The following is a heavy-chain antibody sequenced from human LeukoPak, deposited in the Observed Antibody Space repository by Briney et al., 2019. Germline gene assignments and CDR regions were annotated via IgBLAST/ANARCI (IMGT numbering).Heavy chain of an antibody. CDR2: INTYNGNT. J-gene: IGHJ5*02. V-gene: IGHV1-18*01. D-gene: IGHD4-17*01. Sequence: ASVEVSCKASGYTFTSYGITWVRQAPGQGLEWMGWINTYNGNTNYAQKLQGRVTMTTDTSTSTAYMDLRSLRSDDTAVYYCAREPTGLGLDPWGQGTLVTVSS. CDR1: GYTFTSYG. CDR3: AREPTGLGLDP.